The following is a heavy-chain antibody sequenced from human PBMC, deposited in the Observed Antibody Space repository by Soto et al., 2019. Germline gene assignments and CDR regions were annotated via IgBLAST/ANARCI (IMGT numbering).Heavy chain of an antibody. Sequence: EVQLVESGGGLVQPGGSLKLSCAASGFTFSGSTIHWVRQTSGKGLEWVGRIPSKTNTYATAYAASVKGRFTISRDDSKNTAYLQMNSLKTEDTVVYYCTMQHLDVPVASAIDYWGQGTLVTVSS. CDR3: TMQHLDVPVASAIDY. V-gene: IGHV3-73*02. J-gene: IGHJ4*02. CDR2: IPSKTNTYAT. D-gene: IGHD6-19*01. CDR1: GFTFSGST.